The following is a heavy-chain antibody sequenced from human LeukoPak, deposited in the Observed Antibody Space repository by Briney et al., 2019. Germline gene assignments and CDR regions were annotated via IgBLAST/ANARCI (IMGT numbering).Heavy chain of an antibody. CDR1: GYTFTSYA. D-gene: IGHD6-19*01. J-gene: IGHJ4*02. CDR2: INAGNGNT. Sequence: ASVKVSCKASGYTFTSYAMHWVRQAPGQRLEWMGWINAGNGNTNYAQKLQGRVTMTTAYMELRSLRSDDTAVYYCARGTIAVAASLFDYWGQGTLVTVSS. CDR3: ARGTIAVAASLFDY. V-gene: IGHV1-3*01.